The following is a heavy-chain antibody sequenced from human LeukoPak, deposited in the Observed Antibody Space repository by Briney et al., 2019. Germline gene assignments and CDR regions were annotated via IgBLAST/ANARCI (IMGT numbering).Heavy chain of an antibody. CDR2: ISWDGGST. J-gene: IGHJ4*02. CDR3: AKGESYYDFLSGYSAFDY. V-gene: IGHV3-43*01. D-gene: IGHD3-3*01. CDR1: GFTFDDYT. Sequence: GGSLRLSCAASGFTFDDYTMHWVRQAPGKGLEWVSLISWDGGSTYYADSVKGRFTVSRDNSKTSLYLQMKNLRIEDSAWYYCAKGESYYDFLSGYSAFDYWGLGTLVTVSS.